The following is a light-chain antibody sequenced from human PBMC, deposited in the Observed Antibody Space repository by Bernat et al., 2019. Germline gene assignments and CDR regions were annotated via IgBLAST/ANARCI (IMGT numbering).Light chain of an antibody. CDR3: MQALQTPPYT. Sequence: DTVMTQSPLSLPVTPGEPASISCRSSQSLLHSNGYNYLDWYLQKPGQSPQLLIYLGSYRASGVPDRFSGSGSGTDFTLKISRVEAEDVGVYYCMQALQTPPYTFGQGTKLEIK. J-gene: IGKJ2*01. CDR2: LGS. V-gene: IGKV2-28*01. CDR1: QSLLHSNGYNY.